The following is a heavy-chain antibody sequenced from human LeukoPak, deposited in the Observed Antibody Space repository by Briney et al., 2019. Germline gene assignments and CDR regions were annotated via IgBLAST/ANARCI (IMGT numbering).Heavy chain of an antibody. J-gene: IGHJ3*02. V-gene: IGHV4-59*01. Sequence: SETLSLTCTVSDGSISGYNWSWIRQPPGKGLEWIGYIYYSGGTNYNPSLRSRVTISVDTSKNQFSLKLSSVTAADTAVYYCARDLLAAASGAFDIWGQGTMVTVSS. CDR2: IYYSGGT. CDR1: DGSISGYN. D-gene: IGHD6-13*01. CDR3: ARDLLAAASGAFDI.